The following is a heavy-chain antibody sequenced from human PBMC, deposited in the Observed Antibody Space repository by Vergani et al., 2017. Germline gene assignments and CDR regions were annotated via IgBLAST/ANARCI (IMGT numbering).Heavy chain of an antibody. CDR2: MDYSGST. V-gene: IGHV4-39*01. D-gene: IGHD1-26*01. CDR1: GDSVISTDYH. J-gene: IGHJ4*02. Sequence: QVQLQESGPGLVKPSETLSLTCTVSGDSVISTDYHWGWIRHPPGKGLEWIGSMDYSGSTSYNPSLESRISISFETPKNQFSLRLPSVTAADTAVYYCASKRGACRAAYCHSYDFWRAGTLVGVSS. CDR3: ASKRGACRAAYCHSYDF.